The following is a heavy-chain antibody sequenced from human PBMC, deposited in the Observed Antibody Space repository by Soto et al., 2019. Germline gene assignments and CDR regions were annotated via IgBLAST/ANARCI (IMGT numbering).Heavy chain of an antibody. CDR2: IIPILGIA. CDR3: ARTDCGGDCYSFDY. D-gene: IGHD2-21*02. J-gene: IGHJ4*02. Sequence: QVQLVQSGAEVKKPGSSVKVSCKASGGTFSSYTISWVRQAPGQGLEWMGRIIPILGIANYAQKFQGRVTITAHKSTSTAYMALSSLRSEDTAVYYCARTDCGGDCYSFDYWGQGTLVTVSS. CDR1: GGTFSSYT. V-gene: IGHV1-69*02.